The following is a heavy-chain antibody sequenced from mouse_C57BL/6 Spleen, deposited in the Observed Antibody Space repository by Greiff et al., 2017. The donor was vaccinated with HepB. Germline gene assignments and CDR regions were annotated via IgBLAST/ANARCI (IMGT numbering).Heavy chain of an antibody. J-gene: IGHJ4*01. Sequence: QVQLQQSGAELARPGASVKLSCKASGYTFTSYGISWVKQRTGQGLEWIGEIYPRSGNTYYNEKFKGKATLTADKSSSTAYMELRSLTAEDSAVYFCARRGGSFRAMDYWGQGTSVTVSS. V-gene: IGHV1-81*01. CDR1: GYTFTSYG. D-gene: IGHD6-1*01. CDR3: ARRGGSFRAMDY. CDR2: IYPRSGNT.